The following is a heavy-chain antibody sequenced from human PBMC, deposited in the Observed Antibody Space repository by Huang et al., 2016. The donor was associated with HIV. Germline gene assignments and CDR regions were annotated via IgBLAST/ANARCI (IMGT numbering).Heavy chain of an antibody. CDR2: IKIDGRTT. Sequence: EEHLVESGGGLVQPGGSLRLSCEASGFKFSNYWMQWVRQAPGKGLMWVSRIKIDGRTTDYADPVKGRFTISRDNAKNTLYLQMSSLTAEDTAIYYCARAGGFEIWGQGTVVTVSS. D-gene: IGHD2-15*01. CDR1: GFKFSNYW. V-gene: IGHV3-74*01. CDR3: ARAGGFEI. J-gene: IGHJ3*02.